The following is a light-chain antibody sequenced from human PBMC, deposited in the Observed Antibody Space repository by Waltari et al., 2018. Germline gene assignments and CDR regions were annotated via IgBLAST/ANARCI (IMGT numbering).Light chain of an antibody. V-gene: IGLV2-23*01. Sequence: QSALTQPASVSGSPGQAINISCTGTNSELVAYNLVPWYQQYPGITPRLMIYEARNRPSGVSNRFSASKSGNTASLTISGLQADDEADYYCCSYGGSYTWVFGGGTKVTVL. CDR2: EAR. J-gene: IGLJ3*02. CDR1: NSELVAYNL. CDR3: CSYGGSYTWV.